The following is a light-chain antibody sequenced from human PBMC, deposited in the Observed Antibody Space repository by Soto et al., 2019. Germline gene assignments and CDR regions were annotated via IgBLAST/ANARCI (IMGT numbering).Light chain of an antibody. CDR3: QQYGSSPSIT. V-gene: IGKV3-20*01. Sequence: EIVWTQSPVTLSLSPGERATLSCRASQSVSSSYLAWYQQKPGQAPRLLIYGASSRATGIPDRFSGSGSGTDFTLTISRLEPEDFAVYYCQQYGSSPSITFGQGRLLEVK. CDR2: GAS. CDR1: QSVSSSY. J-gene: IGKJ5*01.